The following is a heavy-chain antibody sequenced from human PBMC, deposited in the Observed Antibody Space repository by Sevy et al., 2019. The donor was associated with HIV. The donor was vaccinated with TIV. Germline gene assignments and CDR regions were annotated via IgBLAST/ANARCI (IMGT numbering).Heavy chain of an antibody. Sequence: GGSLRLSCAASGFTFSSYWMSWVRQAPGKGLEWVANIKQDGSEKYYVDSVKGRFTISRDNAKNSLYLQMNSLRAEDTAVYYCARESSYDYVWGSYRRYEYYFDYWGQGTLVTVSS. V-gene: IGHV3-7*03. J-gene: IGHJ4*02. D-gene: IGHD3-16*02. CDR2: IKQDGSEK. CDR3: ARESSYDYVWGSYRRYEYYFDY. CDR1: GFTFSSYW.